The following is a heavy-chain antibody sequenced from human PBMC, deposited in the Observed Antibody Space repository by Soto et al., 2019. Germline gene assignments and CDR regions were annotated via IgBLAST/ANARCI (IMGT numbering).Heavy chain of an antibody. CDR2: INHSGST. D-gene: IGHD1-26*01. Sequence: SETLSLTCAVYVGSFSGYYWSWIRQPPGKGLEWIGEINHSGSTNYNPSLKSRVTISVDTSKNQFSLKLSSVTAADTAVYYCARGGIVGERAYYYGMDVWGQGTTVTVSS. V-gene: IGHV4-34*01. J-gene: IGHJ6*02. CDR1: VGSFSGYY. CDR3: ARGGIVGERAYYYGMDV.